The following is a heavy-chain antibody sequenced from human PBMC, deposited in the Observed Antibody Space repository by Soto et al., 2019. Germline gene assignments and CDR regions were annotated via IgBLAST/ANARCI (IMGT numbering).Heavy chain of an antibody. Sequence: GGSLRLSCAASGFTFSDYYMDWVRQAPGKGLEWVSRSRNKANSYTTEYAASVNGRFTISRDGSKSSLYLQMNSLKTEDTALYYCNRTVRDITGHSHFDSLGQETLVIVSS. J-gene: IGHJ4*02. CDR3: NRTVRDITGHSHFDS. CDR2: SRNKANSYTT. CDR1: GFTFSDYY. V-gene: IGHV3-72*01. D-gene: IGHD3-22*01.